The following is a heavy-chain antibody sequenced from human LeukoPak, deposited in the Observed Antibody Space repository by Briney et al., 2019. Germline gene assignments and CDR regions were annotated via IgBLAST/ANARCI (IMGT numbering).Heavy chain of an antibody. J-gene: IGHJ4*02. Sequence: ASVKVSCKASGYTFTGYYMHWVRQAPGQGLEWMGWINPNSGGTNYAQKFQGRATMTRDTSISTAYMELSRLRSDDTAAYYCARDWITMVRGVTPPNYWGRGTLVTVSS. D-gene: IGHD3-10*01. CDR3: ARDWITMVRGVTPPNY. CDR1: GYTFTGYY. V-gene: IGHV1-2*02. CDR2: INPNSGGT.